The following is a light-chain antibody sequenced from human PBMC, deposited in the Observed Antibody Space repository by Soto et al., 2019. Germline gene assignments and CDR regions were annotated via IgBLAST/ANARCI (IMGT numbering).Light chain of an antibody. V-gene: IGKV1D-13*01. Sequence: IQMTQSPSSLSASVGDRVTITCQASQNINNYLNWYQQKPGRAPKLLIYDASSLKSGVPARFSGSGSGTDFTLTISSLQSEDFAVYYCQQYNNWPPLFGQGTRLEIK. CDR1: QNINNY. CDR3: QQYNNWPPL. J-gene: IGKJ5*01. CDR2: DAS.